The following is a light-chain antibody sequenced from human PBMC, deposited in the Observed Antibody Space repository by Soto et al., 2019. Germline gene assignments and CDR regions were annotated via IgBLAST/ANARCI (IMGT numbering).Light chain of an antibody. J-gene: IGLJ3*02. V-gene: IGLV3-10*01. Sequence: SYELTQPPSVSVSPGQTARITCSGDELPKKFVYWYQQKSGQAPALVIYEDTKRPSDIPERCSGSNSGTMATLTISGAQVEDEADYYCYSTDSSGDHRVFGGGTKLTVL. CDR2: EDT. CDR1: ELPKKF. CDR3: YSTDSSGDHRV.